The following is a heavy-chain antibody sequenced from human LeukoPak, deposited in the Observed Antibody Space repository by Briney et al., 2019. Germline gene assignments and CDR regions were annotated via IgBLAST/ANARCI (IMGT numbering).Heavy chain of an antibody. CDR2: ISGSGGST. J-gene: IGHJ4*02. Sequence: PGGSLRLSCAASGFTFSSYAVSWVRQAPGRGLEWVASISGSGGSTYYADTVKGRFTISRDNSKNTLYLQMNSLRAEDTAVYYCATDHILTGYYIPQHYDYWGQGTLVTVSS. D-gene: IGHD3-9*01. CDR1: GFTFSSYA. CDR3: ATDHILTGYYIPQHYDY. V-gene: IGHV3-23*01.